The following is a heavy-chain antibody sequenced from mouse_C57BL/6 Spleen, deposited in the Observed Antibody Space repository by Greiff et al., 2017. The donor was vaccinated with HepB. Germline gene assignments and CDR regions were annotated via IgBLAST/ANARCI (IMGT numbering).Heavy chain of an antibody. CDR3: ARPYSGNYEWYFDV. J-gene: IGHJ1*03. D-gene: IGHD2-10*01. CDR1: GYTFTSYW. CDR2: IHPNSGST. V-gene: IGHV1-64*01. Sequence: QVQLKQPGAELVKPGASVKLSCKASGYTFTSYWMHWVKQRPGQGLEWIGMIHPNSGSTNYNEKFKSKATLTVDKSSSTAYMQLSSLTSEDSAVYYCARPYSGNYEWYFDVWGTGTTVTVSS.